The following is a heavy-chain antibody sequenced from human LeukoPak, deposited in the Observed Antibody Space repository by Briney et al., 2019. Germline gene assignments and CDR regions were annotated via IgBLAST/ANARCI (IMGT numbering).Heavy chain of an antibody. CDR3: ARAQHIAAAAFDY. CDR2: IYTSGST. Sequence: SETLSLTGTVSGGSISSGSYYWSWIRQPAGKGLEWIGRIYTSGSTNYNPSLKSRVTISVDTSKNQFSLKLSSVTAADTAVYYCARAQHIAAAAFDYWGQGTLVTVS. D-gene: IGHD6-13*01. V-gene: IGHV4-61*02. J-gene: IGHJ4*02. CDR1: GGSISSGSYY.